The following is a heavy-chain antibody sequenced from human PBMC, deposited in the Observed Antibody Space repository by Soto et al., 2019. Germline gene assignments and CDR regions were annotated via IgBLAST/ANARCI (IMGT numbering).Heavy chain of an antibody. J-gene: IGHJ6*02. CDR2: IIAIFGTA. Sequence: QVQLVQSGAEVKKPGSSVKVSCKASGGTFSSYAISWVRQAPGQGLEWMGGIIAIFGTANYAQKFQGRVTITADESTSTAYMELSSLRSEDTAVYYCARIGYCSGGSCWGYYYGMDVWGQGTTVTVSS. CDR1: GGTFSSYA. V-gene: IGHV1-69*01. CDR3: ARIGYCSGGSCWGYYYGMDV. D-gene: IGHD2-15*01.